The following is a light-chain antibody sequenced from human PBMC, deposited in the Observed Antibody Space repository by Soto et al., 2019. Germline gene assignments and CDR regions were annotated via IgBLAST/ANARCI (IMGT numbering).Light chain of an antibody. CDR3: QQYRSWPRT. CDR1: QSVDIN. J-gene: IGKJ1*01. Sequence: EIGLSQSPATLSVSPGERVTLSCRASQSVDINLAWYQQKPGQAPRLLIYGASTRATDMPGRFSGRGAGAEFTLTISSLQSEDFAVYYCQQYRSWPRTFGQGTKVDI. V-gene: IGKV3-15*01. CDR2: GAS.